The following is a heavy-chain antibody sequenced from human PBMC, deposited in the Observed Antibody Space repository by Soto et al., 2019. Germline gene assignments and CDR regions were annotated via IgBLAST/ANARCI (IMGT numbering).Heavy chain of an antibody. CDR1: GGTFSSYA. Sequence: QVQLVQSGAEVKKPGSSVKVSCKSSGGTFSSYAISWVRQAPGQGLEWMGGIIPIFGTANYAQKVQGRVTITADEYTSTAYMELSSLRYEDTVVYYCARSPGGYYDSSGYFAYWGKGTLITVSS. V-gene: IGHV1-69*01. CDR2: IIPIFGTA. CDR3: ARSPGGYYDSSGYFAY. D-gene: IGHD3-22*01. J-gene: IGHJ4*02.